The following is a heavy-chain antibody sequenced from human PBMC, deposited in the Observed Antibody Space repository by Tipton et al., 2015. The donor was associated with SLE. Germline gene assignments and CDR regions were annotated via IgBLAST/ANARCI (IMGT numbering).Heavy chain of an antibody. CDR2: ISGSGGSK. V-gene: IGHV3-23*01. J-gene: IGHJ4*02. Sequence: SLRLSCAASGFTFSSYAMSWVRQATGKGVEWVSAISGSGGSKYYADSVKGRFTISRDNSKNTVYLQMNSLRADDTAVYYCARGTGVAAAGLDYWGQGTLVTVSS. D-gene: IGHD6-13*01. CDR3: ARGTGVAAAGLDY. CDR1: GFTFSSYA.